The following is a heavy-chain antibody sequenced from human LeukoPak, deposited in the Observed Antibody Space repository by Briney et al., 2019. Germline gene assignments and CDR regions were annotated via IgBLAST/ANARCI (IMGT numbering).Heavy chain of an antibody. CDR3: ARDSGGPWYFDL. J-gene: IGHJ2*01. Sequence: SETLSLTCAVSGGSISNGGYSWSWIRQPPGKGLEWIGYIYHSGSTYYNPSLKSRVTISVDRSKNQFSLKLSSVTAADTAVYYCARDSGGPWYFDLWGRGTLVTVSS. D-gene: IGHD3-16*01. CDR1: GGSISNGGYS. CDR2: IYHSGST. V-gene: IGHV4-30-2*01.